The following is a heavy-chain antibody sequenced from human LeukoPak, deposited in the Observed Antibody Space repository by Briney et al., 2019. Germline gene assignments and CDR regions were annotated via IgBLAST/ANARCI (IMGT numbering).Heavy chain of an antibody. CDR2: ISWNRGSI. J-gene: IGHJ5*02. V-gene: IGHV3-9*03. CDR1: GFTFDDYA. D-gene: IGHD6-13*01. Sequence: GGSLRLSCAASGFTFDDYAMHWVRHAPGKGLEWVSGISWNRGSIGYADSVKGRFTISRDNAKNSLYLQMNSLRAEDMALYYCAKSPIAAAGHNWFDPWGQGTLVTVSS. CDR3: AKSPIAAAGHNWFDP.